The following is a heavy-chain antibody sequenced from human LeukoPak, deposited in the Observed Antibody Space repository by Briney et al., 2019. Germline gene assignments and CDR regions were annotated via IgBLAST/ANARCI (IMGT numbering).Heavy chain of an antibody. V-gene: IGHV4-39*01. CDR1: GGSISSSSYY. J-gene: IGHJ3*02. CDR2: IYYSGST. D-gene: IGHD6-6*01. CDR3: ARHWTSIAARSDAFDI. Sequence: SETLSLTCTVPGGSISSSSYYWGWIRQPPGKGPEWIGSIYYSGSTYYNPSLKSRVTISVDTSKNQFSLKLSSVTAADTAVYYCARHWTSIAARSDAFDIWGQGTMVTVSS.